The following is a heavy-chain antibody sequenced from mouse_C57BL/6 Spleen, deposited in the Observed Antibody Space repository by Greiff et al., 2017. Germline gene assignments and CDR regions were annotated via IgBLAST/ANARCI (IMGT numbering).Heavy chain of an antibody. CDR2: IWRGGST. Sequence: VKLVESGPGLVQPSQSLSITCTVSGFSLTSYGVHWVRQSPGKGLEWLGVIWRGGSTDYNAAFMSRLSITKDNSKSQVFFKMNSLQADDTAIYYCAKNPYGSSYGYFDVWGTGTTVTVYS. V-gene: IGHV2-5*01. J-gene: IGHJ1*03. CDR1: GFSLTSYG. CDR3: AKNPYGSSYGYFDV. D-gene: IGHD1-1*01.